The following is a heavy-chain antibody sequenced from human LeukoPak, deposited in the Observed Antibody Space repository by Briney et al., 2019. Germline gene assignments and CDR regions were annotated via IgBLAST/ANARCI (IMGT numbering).Heavy chain of an antibody. V-gene: IGHV3-21*01. J-gene: IGHJ4*02. D-gene: IGHD2-2*01. CDR1: GFTFRDYT. CDR2: INKGGSYM. CDR3: AREVLIVVEPAANTIDY. Sequence: GGSLRLSCAASGFTFRDYTMNWVRQTPGKGLEWVSAINKGGSYMTYADSVKGRFTVSRDNAKNSLFLQMNNPRVEDTAVYFCAREVLIVVEPAANTIDYWGQGTRVTVSS.